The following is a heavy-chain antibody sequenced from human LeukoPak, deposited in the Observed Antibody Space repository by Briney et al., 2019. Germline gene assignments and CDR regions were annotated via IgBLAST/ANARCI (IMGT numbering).Heavy chain of an antibody. Sequence: SETLSLTCTVSGGSISSYYWSWIRQPPGKGLGWIGYIYYSGSTNYNPSLKSRVTISVDTSKNQFSLKLSSVTAADTAVYYCAGRVLGTDFDYWGQGTLVTVSS. CDR2: IYYSGST. V-gene: IGHV4-59*01. CDR3: AGRVLGTDFDY. J-gene: IGHJ4*02. D-gene: IGHD1-1*01. CDR1: GGSISSYY.